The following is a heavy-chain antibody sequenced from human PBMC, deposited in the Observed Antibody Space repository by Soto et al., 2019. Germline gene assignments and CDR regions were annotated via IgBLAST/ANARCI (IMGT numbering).Heavy chain of an antibody. CDR1: EDRCVGYG. D-gene: IGHD1-1*01. V-gene: IGHV5-51*01. CDR3: ATRIAHKEPSSSRPTSPWLDP. Sequence: ESKKVCKSGSEDRCVGYGGGWVIQITGKGLEWVGIIYPGDSDTKYSPSFEGQVTISADKSISTACLQWNSLQASDTAMYYCATRIAHKEPSSSRPTSPWLDPWGQGTLVTVSS. J-gene: IGHJ5*02. CDR2: IYPGDSDT.